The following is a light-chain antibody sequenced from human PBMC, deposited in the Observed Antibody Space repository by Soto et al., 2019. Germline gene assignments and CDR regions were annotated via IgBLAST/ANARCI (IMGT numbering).Light chain of an antibody. CDR3: HQSDDSPWT. Sequence: ETVLMQSPDTLSLSPGERVTLSCRASQSLPSNSLAWYQQKPGQPPRLLFYGASSRATGVPDRFVGSGSGTDFTLTVARLEAENSAVYFCHQSDDSPWTFGQGTTVDIK. V-gene: IGKV3-20*01. CDR1: QSLPSNS. J-gene: IGKJ1*01. CDR2: GAS.